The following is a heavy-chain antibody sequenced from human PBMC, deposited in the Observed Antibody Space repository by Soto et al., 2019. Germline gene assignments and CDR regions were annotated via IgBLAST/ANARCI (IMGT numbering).Heavy chain of an antibody. V-gene: IGHV3-30-3*01. J-gene: IGHJ5*02. CDR3: ARERVGARGFDP. D-gene: IGHD1-26*01. CDR2: ISYDGSNK. CDR1: GFTFSSYA. Sequence: GGSLRLSCAASGFTFSSYAVHWVRQAPGKGLEWVAVISYDGSNKYYADSVKGRFTISRDNSKNTLYLQMNSLRAEDTAVYYCARERVGARGFDPWGQGTLVTVSS.